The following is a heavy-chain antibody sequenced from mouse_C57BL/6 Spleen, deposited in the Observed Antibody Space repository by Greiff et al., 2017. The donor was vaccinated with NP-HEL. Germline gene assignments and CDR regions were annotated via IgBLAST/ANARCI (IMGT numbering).Heavy chain of an antibody. Sequence: VQLQQPGAELVRPGSSVQLSCKASGYTFTSYWMDWVKQRPGQGLEWIGNIYPSDSETHYNQKFKDKATLTVYKSSSTAYMQLSSLTSEDSAVYYCAREDYGSSYGYWGQGTTLTVSS. D-gene: IGHD1-1*01. CDR1: GYTFTSYW. J-gene: IGHJ2*01. V-gene: IGHV1-61*01. CDR3: AREDYGSSYGY. CDR2: IYPSDSET.